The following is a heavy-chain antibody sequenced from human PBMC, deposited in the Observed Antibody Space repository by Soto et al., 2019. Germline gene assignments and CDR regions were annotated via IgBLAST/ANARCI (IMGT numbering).Heavy chain of an antibody. CDR3: ARRGGKIYGDPGDAFDI. V-gene: IGHV5-51*01. CDR2: IYPGDSDT. Sequence: PGESLKISCQGSGYSFTSYWIGWARQMPGKGLEWMGIIYPGDSDTRYSPSFQGQVTISADKSISTAYLQWSSLKASDTAMYYCARRGGKIYGDPGDAFDIWGQGTMVTVSS. D-gene: IGHD4-17*01. CDR1: GYSFTSYW. J-gene: IGHJ3*02.